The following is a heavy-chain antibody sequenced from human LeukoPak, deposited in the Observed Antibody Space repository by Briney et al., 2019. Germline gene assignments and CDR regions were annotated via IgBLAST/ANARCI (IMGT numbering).Heavy chain of an antibody. Sequence: SVKVSCKASGGTLSSYAISWLRQAPEQGLKWMGGIIPIFGTANYAQKFQGRVTITTDESTSTAYMELSSLRSEDTAVYYCAGGGYYTGIGDYWGQGTLVTVSP. D-gene: IGHD3-3*01. V-gene: IGHV1-69*05. CDR1: GGTLSSYA. CDR3: AGGGYYTGIGDY. J-gene: IGHJ4*02. CDR2: IIPIFGTA.